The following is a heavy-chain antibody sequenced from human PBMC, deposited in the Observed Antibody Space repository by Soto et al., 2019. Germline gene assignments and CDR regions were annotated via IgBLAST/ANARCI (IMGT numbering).Heavy chain of an antibody. D-gene: IGHD2-2*01. CDR1: GVSISTNNW. CDR3: ARVPDR. CDR2: IYHTGTT. V-gene: IGHV4-4*02. Sequence: SETLSLTCAVPGVSISTNNWLSWVRQPPGKGLEWIGEIYHTGTTNYNPSLKSRVTISVEKPKNQFSLRLNSVTAADTAVYYCARVPDRWGQGTLVTVSS. J-gene: IGHJ5*02.